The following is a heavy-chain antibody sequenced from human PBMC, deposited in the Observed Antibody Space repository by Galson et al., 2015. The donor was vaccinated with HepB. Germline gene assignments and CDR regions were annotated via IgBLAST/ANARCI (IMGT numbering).Heavy chain of an antibody. D-gene: IGHD2-21*02. Sequence: SLRLSCAASGFTFSDYYMSWIRQAPGKGLEWVSYISGSDSTIYYADSVKGRFTISRDNAKNTLYLQMSSLGDEDTALYYCARAGFCSGDCYKGFDCWGQGTLVTVSS. CDR1: GFTFSDYY. V-gene: IGHV3-11*04. CDR2: ISGSDSTI. J-gene: IGHJ4*02. CDR3: ARAGFCSGDCYKGFDC.